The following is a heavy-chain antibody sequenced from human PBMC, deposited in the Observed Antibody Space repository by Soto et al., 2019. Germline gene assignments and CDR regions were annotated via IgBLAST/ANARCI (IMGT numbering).Heavy chain of an antibody. CDR1: GFTVSSNY. V-gene: IGHV3-66*01. CDR3: ARESGRGLFDY. J-gene: IGHJ4*01. Sequence: EVQLVESGGGLVQPGGSLRLSCAASGFTVSSNYMNWVRQAPGKGLEWVSVIYSGGSTYYADSVKGRFTISRDNSKNTLDLQMTSVRAEDAAVYYWARESGRGLFDYWGSGNAVTVTS. D-gene: IGHD3-10*01. CDR2: IYSGGST.